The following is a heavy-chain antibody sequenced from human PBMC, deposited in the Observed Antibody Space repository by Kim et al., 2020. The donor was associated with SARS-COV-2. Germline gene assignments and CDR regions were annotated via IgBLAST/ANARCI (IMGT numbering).Heavy chain of an antibody. D-gene: IGHD3-10*01. CDR2: IYYSGST. CDR3: ARISTMVRGVTNWFDP. J-gene: IGHJ5*02. V-gene: IGHV4-39*01. CDR1: GGSISSSSYY. Sequence: SETLSLTCTVSGGSISSSSYYWGWIRQPPGKGLEWIGSIYYSGSTYYNPSLKSRVPISVDTSKNQFSLKLSSVTAADTAVYYCARISTMVRGVTNWFDPWGQGTLVTVSS.